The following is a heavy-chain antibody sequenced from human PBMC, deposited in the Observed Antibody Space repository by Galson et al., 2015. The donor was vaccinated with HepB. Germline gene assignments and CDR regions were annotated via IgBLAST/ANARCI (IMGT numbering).Heavy chain of an antibody. CDR1: GGTFSSYA. Sequence: SVKVSCKASGGTFSSYAISWVRQAPGQGLEWMGGIIPIFGTANYAQKFQGRVTITADESTSTAYMELSSLRSEDTAVYYCAREFSRDIVVVPAAILFDYWGQGTLVTVSS. D-gene: IGHD2-2*02. CDR2: IIPIFGTA. J-gene: IGHJ4*02. V-gene: IGHV1-69*13. CDR3: AREFSRDIVVVPAAILFDY.